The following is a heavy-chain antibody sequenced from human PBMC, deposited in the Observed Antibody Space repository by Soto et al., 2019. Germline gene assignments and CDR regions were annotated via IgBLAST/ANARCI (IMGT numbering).Heavy chain of an antibody. D-gene: IGHD2-21*02. CDR2: IGASGNIT. Sequence: GGSLRLSCAASGFSFTNFAMSWVRQAPGKGLEWVAGIGASGNITWYADSVKGRLSISRDNSKNTLYLQLNSLRFEDTAVYYCAKDDFTDRGDDYFDYWGPGTLVTVSS. J-gene: IGHJ4*02. V-gene: IGHV3-23*01. CDR1: GFSFTNFA. CDR3: AKDDFTDRGDDYFDY.